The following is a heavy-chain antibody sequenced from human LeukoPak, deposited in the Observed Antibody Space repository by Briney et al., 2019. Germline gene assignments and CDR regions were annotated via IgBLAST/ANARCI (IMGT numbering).Heavy chain of an antibody. Sequence: SETLSLTCTVSGGSISSSSYYWGWIRQPPGKGLEWIGSIYYSGSTNYNPSLESRVTISVDTSKSQFSLKLTSVTAADTAVYYCARTTEGGYTYGYFYYYYMDVWGKGTTVTISS. D-gene: IGHD5-18*01. CDR3: ARTTEGGYTYGYFYYYYMDV. V-gene: IGHV4-39*07. CDR2: IYYSGST. CDR1: GGSISSSSYY. J-gene: IGHJ6*03.